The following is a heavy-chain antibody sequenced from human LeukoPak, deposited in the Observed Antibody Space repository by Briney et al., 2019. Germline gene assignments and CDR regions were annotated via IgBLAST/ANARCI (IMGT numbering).Heavy chain of an antibody. CDR3: AKESGAVSLYYFDY. D-gene: IGHD6-19*01. Sequence: GSLRLSCAASGFTFSNAVMTWVRQAPGKGLEWVSSISGSSFSTYYADSVKGRFTLSRDNSKNTLYLQMNSLRAEDTAVYYCAKESGAVSLYYFDYWGQGTLVTVSS. V-gene: IGHV3-23*01. J-gene: IGHJ4*02. CDR2: ISGSSFST. CDR1: GFTFSNAV.